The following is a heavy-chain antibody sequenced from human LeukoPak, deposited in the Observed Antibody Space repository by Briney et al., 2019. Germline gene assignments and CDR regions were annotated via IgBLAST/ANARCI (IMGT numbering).Heavy chain of an antibody. CDR3: AKLVGSGSGSYLDY. V-gene: IGHV3-48*03. CDR2: ISSSGSTI. J-gene: IGHJ4*02. Sequence: GGSLRLSCAASGFTFSSYEMNWVRQAPGKGLEWVSYISSSGSTIYYADSVKGRFTISRDNSKNTLYLQMNSLRADDTAVYYCAKLVGSGSGSYLDYWGQGTLVTVSS. D-gene: IGHD3-10*01. CDR1: GFTFSSYE.